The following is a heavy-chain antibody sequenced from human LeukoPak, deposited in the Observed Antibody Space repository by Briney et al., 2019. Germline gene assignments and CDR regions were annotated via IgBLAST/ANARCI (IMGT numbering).Heavy chain of an antibody. CDR1: GSTVSSNY. Sequence: GGSLRLSCAASGSTVSSNYMSWVRQAPGKGLEWVSVIYSGGSTYYADSVKGRFTISRDNSKNTLYLQMNSLRAEDTAVYYCASNVDTAMVGGDYYVDYWGQGTLVTVSS. CDR3: ASNVDTAMVGGDYYVDY. J-gene: IGHJ4*02. V-gene: IGHV3-66*01. CDR2: IYSGGST. D-gene: IGHD5-18*01.